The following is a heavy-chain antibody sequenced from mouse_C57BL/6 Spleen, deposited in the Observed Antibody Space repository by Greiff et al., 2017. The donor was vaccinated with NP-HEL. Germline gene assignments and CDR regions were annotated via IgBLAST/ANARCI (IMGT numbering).Heavy chain of an antibody. J-gene: IGHJ4*01. CDR3: TTRDGYYYAVDY. CDR1: GFNIKDDY. V-gene: IGHV14-4*01. Sequence: VQLQQSGAELVRPGASVKLSCTASGFNIKDDYMPWVQQRPEQGLEWIGWIDPENGDTDYASKFQGKATITADTSSNTAYLQLSSLTSEATAVYCSTTRDGYYYAVDYWGQGTSVTVSS. CDR2: IDPENGDT.